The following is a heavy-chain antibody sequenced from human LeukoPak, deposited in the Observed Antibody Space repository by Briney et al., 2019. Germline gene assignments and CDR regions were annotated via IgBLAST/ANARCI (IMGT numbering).Heavy chain of an antibody. D-gene: IGHD2-2*02. V-gene: IGHV3-48*04. J-gene: IGHJ5*02. CDR2: ISSSGSTI. CDR1: GFTFSSYA. CDR3: ARDLGVPAAIRWSWFDP. Sequence: GGSLRLSCAASGFTFSSYATSWVRQAPGKGLEWVSYISSSGSTIYYADSVKGRFTISRDNAKNSLYLQMNSLRAEDTAVYYCARDLGVPAAIRWSWFDPWGQGTLVTVSS.